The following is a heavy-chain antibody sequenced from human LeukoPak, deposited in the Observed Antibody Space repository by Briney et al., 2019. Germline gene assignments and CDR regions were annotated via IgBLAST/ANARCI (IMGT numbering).Heavy chain of an antibody. J-gene: IGHJ3*02. Sequence: SETLSLTCAVSGHSISSGYYWGWIRQPPGKGLEWIGSIYHSGSTYYNPSLKSRVTISVDTSKNQFSLKLSSVTAADTAVYYCARAVGYCSSTSCYVGAFDIWGQGTMVTVSS. V-gene: IGHV4-38-2*01. CDR1: GHSISSGYY. CDR3: ARAVGYCSSTSCYVGAFDI. D-gene: IGHD2-2*01. CDR2: IYHSGST.